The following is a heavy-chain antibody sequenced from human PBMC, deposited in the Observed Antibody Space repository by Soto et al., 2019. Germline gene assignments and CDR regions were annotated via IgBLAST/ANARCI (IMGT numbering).Heavy chain of an antibody. CDR3: VKGDSLLEQWRPPYFDH. J-gene: IGHJ4*02. D-gene: IGHD6-19*01. CDR1: GFTFSNYA. V-gene: IGHV3-23*01. Sequence: EVQLLESGGDLVQPGGSLRLSCAASGFTFSNYAMSWVRQAPGKGLEWVSAISGSGGGTYYADPVKGRFTISRDNSKNTLYLQMNSLRAEDTAVYYCVKGDSLLEQWRPPYFDHWGQGTLVTVSS. CDR2: ISGSGGGT.